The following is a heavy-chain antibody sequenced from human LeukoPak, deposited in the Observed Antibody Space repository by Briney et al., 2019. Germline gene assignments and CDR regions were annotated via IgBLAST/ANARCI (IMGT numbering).Heavy chain of an antibody. CDR2: IYHSGST. Sequence: SETLSLTCTVSGYSISSGYYWGWIRQPPGKGLEWIGSIYHSGSTYYNPSLKSRVTISVDTSKSQFSLKLSSVTAADTAVYYCARASRGLEPYNWFDPWGQGTLVTVSS. CDR1: GYSISSGYY. V-gene: IGHV4-38-2*02. CDR3: ARASRGLEPYNWFDP. D-gene: IGHD1-1*01. J-gene: IGHJ5*02.